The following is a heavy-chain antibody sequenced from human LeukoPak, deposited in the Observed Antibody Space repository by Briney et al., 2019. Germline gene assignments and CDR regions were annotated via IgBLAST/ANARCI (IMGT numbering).Heavy chain of an antibody. CDR3: TGRAYGY. V-gene: IGHV3-15*01. CDR2: IKSTTDGGTT. CDR1: GFTFSSYA. Sequence: GGSLRLSCAASGFTFSSYAMSWVRQAPGKGLEWVGRIKSTTDGGTTDYAAPVKGRFTISRDDSKNTLYVQMNSLKTEDTAVYYCTGRAYGYWGQGTLVTVSS. J-gene: IGHJ4*02. D-gene: IGHD2-8*01.